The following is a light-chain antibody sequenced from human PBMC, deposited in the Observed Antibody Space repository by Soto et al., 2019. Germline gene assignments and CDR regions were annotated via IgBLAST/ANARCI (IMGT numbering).Light chain of an antibody. J-gene: IGKJ1*01. CDR2: GAS. CDR1: QRVDSNS. Sequence: DIVLTQSPATLSLSPGERVILSCGASQRVDSNSLAWYQQKPGLAPRLVMSGASFRATGIPDRFSGSGTGTDFTLTIGRLEPEDFAVYFCQQYGSSPWTFGQGTKVDIK. CDR3: QQYGSSPWT. V-gene: IGKV3D-20*01.